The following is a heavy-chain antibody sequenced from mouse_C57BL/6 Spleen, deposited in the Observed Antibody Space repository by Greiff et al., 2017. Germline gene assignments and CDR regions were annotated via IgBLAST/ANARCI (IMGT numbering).Heavy chain of an antibody. Sequence: QVQLQQPGAELVRPGTSVKLSCKASGYTFTSYWMHWVKQRPGQGLEWIGVIDPSDSYTNYNQKFKGKATLTVSTSASTAYMQLSSLTSEDSAVYYCARRWLLPYFDYWGQGTTLTGSS. CDR3: ARRWLLPYFDY. CDR1: GYTFTSYW. J-gene: IGHJ2*01. CDR2: IDPSDSYT. D-gene: IGHD2-3*01. V-gene: IGHV1-59*01.